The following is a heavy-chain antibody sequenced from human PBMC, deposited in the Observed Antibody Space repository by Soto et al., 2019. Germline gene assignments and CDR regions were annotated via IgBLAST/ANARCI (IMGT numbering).Heavy chain of an antibody. CDR3: ARLPLKGPGAFDI. CDR1: GGTFSSYA. Sequence: SVKVSCKASGGTFSSYAISWLRQAPGQGLEWMGGIIPIFGTANYAQKFQGRVTITADESTSTAYMELSSLRSEDTAVYYGARLPLKGPGAFDIWRQGTRVTVSS. J-gene: IGHJ3*02. CDR2: IIPIFGTA. V-gene: IGHV1-69*13.